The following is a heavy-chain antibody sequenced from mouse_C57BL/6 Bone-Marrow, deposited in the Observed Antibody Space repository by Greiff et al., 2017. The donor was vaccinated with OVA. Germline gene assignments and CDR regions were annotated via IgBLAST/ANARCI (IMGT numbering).Heavy chain of an antibody. CDR1: GYAFSSSW. V-gene: IGHV1-82*01. CDR2: IYPGDGDT. J-gene: IGHJ2*01. CDR3: ARHDGYSLDY. D-gene: IGHD2-3*01. Sequence: VQRVESGPELVKPGASVKISCKASGYAFSSSWMNWVKQRPGKGLEWIGRIYPGDGDTNYNGKFKGKATLTADKSSSTAYMQLSSLTSEDSAVYFCARHDGYSLDYWGQGTTLTVSS.